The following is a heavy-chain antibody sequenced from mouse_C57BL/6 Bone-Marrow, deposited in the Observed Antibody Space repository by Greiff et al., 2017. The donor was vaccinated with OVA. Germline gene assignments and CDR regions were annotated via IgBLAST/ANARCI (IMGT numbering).Heavy chain of an antibody. CDR2: IYPGDGDT. CDR3: ARIAFYYYGSSYYFDY. V-gene: IGHV1-80*01. Sequence: VKLMESGAELVKPGASVKISCKASGYAFSSYWMNWVKQRPGKGLEWIGQIYPGDGDTNYNGKFKGKATLTADKSSSTAYMQLSSLTSEDSAVYFCARIAFYYYGSSYYFDYWGQGTTLTVSS. CDR1: GYAFSSYW. D-gene: IGHD1-1*01. J-gene: IGHJ2*01.